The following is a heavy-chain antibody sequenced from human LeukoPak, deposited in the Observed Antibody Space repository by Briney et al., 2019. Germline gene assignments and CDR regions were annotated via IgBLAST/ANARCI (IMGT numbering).Heavy chain of an antibody. V-gene: IGHV3-48*03. Sequence: GGSLRLSCAASGFTFSTYEMDWVRQAPGKGLEWVSSINNSGNTIYYADSVKGRFTISRDNSKNSLYLQMNSLRTEDTALYYCAKTQWLVMSGFDYWGQGTLVTVSS. J-gene: IGHJ4*02. CDR1: GFTFSTYE. D-gene: IGHD6-19*01. CDR2: INNSGNTI. CDR3: AKTQWLVMSGFDY.